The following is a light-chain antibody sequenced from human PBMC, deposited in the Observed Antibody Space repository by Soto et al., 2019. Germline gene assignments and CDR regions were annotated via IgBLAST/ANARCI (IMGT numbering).Light chain of an antibody. J-gene: IGKJ2*01. CDR1: QSVRNK. V-gene: IGKV3-15*01. CDR2: DAS. CDR3: QQYNNWPET. Sequence: EVVMTQSAVTLSVSPGERATLSCRASQSVRNKLAWYQQKPGQAPRLLIYDASTRATGIPVRFSGSGSGTEFTLTISSLQSEVFAVYYCQQYNNWPETFGLGTKLEIK.